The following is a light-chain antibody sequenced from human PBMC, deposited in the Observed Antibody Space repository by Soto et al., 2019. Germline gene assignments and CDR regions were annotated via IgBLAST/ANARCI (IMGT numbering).Light chain of an antibody. Sequence: DMQMAQSPSTLSASVGDRVTITCRASQSISSWLAWYQQKPGKAPKLLIYKASSLASGVPSRFSGSGSGTEFTLTISSLQLDDFATYYCQQYHVDSQAFGQGTTVEI. V-gene: IGKV1-5*03. CDR3: QQYHVDSQA. CDR2: KAS. CDR1: QSISSW. J-gene: IGKJ1*01.